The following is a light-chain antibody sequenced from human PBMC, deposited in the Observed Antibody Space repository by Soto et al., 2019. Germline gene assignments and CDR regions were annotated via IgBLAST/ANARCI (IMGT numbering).Light chain of an antibody. V-gene: IGKV1-5*03. CDR3: QQYSSYWT. Sequence: DIQMTQSPSTLSASVGDRVTITCRASQSISSWLAWYQQKPGKAPKLLIYKASSLESGVPSRFSGSGSGTESTLAISSLQPDDSATYYCQQYSSYWTFGQGTKVEIK. CDR1: QSISSW. CDR2: KAS. J-gene: IGKJ1*01.